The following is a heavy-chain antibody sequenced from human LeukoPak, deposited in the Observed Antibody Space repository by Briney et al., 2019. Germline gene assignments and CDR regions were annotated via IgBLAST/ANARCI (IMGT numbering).Heavy chain of an antibody. CDR3: ARSPWVIAVAGKGLFDY. CDR1: GGSISSGSYY. V-gene: IGHV4-39*07. J-gene: IGHJ4*02. D-gene: IGHD6-19*01. CDR2: IYYSGST. Sequence: PSETLSLTCTVSGGSISSGSYYWGWIRQPPGKGLEWIGSIYYSGSTYYNPSLKSRVTISVDTSKNQFSLKLSSVTAADTAVYYCARSPWVIAVAGKGLFDYWGQGTLVTVSS.